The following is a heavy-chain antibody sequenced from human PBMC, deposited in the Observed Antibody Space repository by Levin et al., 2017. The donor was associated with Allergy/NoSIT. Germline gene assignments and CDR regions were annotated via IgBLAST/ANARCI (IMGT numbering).Heavy chain of an antibody. CDR3: ARIYYTSGNSGFDY. D-gene: IGHD3-10*01. CDR2: IDWDEDK. CDR1: GFSLSTSGMC. Sequence: SGPTLVKPTQTLTLTCTFSGFSLSTSGMCVNWIRQPPGKALEWLARIDWDEDKFYSTSLKTRLSITKDTSKNQVVLTMTNMDPEVTATYFCARIYYTSGNSGFDYWGQGTMVTVSS. J-gene: IGHJ4*02. V-gene: IGHV2-70*17.